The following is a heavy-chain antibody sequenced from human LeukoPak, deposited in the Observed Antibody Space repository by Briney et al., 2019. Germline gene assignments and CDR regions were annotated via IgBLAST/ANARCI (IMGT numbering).Heavy chain of an antibody. CDR3: ARASYGSGSYPYYYYYYYMDV. CDR1: GFTFSSYE. J-gene: IGHJ6*03. D-gene: IGHD3-10*01. Sequence: GGSLRLSCAASGFTFSSYEMNWVRQAPGKGLEWVSYISSSGSTIYYADSVKGRFTISRDNAKNSLYLQMNSLRAEDTAVYYCARASYGSGSYPYYYYYYYMDVWGKGTTVTISS. V-gene: IGHV3-48*03. CDR2: ISSSGSTI.